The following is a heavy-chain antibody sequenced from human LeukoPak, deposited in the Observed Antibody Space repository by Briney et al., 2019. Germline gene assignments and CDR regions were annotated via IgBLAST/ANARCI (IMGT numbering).Heavy chain of an antibody. CDR1: GYTFSGYG. J-gene: IGHJ4*02. V-gene: IGHV1-18*01. D-gene: IGHD2-2*01. CDR3: ARAYQLPTYLDY. CDR2: ITGNNGNT. Sequence: ASVKVSCKTSGYTFSGYGISWVRQAPGQGLEWMGWITGNNGNTNYAPSLQGRVTMTTDTSTNTAYMELTSLKSDDTAVYYCARAYQLPTYLDYWGQGTLVTVSS.